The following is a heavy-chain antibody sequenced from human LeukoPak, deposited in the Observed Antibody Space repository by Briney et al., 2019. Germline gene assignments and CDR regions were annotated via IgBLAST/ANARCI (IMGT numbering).Heavy chain of an antibody. CDR3: ARGNRENGLSWSWFDP. Sequence: ASVKVSCKASGYTFTSYDINWVRQATGQGLEWMGWMNPNSGNTGYAQKFQGRVTITRNTSISTAYMELSSLRSEDTAVYYCARGNRENGLSWSWFDPWGQGTLVTVSS. D-gene: IGHD2-8*01. J-gene: IGHJ5*02. V-gene: IGHV1-8*03. CDR2: MNPNSGNT. CDR1: GYTFTSYD.